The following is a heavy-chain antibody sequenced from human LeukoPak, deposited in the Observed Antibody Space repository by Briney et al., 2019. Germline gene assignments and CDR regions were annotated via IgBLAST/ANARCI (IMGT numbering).Heavy chain of an antibody. Sequence: ASVKVSCKASGGTFSSYAISWVRQAPGQGLEWMGGIIPIFGTANYAQKFQGRVTITADKSTSTAYMELSSLRSEDTAAYYCAREGTHGSTDYWGQGTPVTASS. V-gene: IGHV1-69*06. CDR2: IIPIFGTA. CDR1: GGTFSSYA. CDR3: AREGTHGSTDY. J-gene: IGHJ4*02.